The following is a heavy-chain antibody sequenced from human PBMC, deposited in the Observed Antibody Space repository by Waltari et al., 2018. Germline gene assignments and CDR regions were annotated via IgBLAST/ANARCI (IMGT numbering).Heavy chain of an antibody. J-gene: IGHJ4*02. CDR3: ARQRYYYDESGYYHHFDH. Sequence: QVQLQESGPGLVKPAETLSLPCTVAGGSISNYFWSCIRRPPGKGLEWIGYIYYSGSTSYTPSLKSRVTISVDTSKNQVSLNLSSVTAADTAVYYCARQRYYYDESGYYHHFDHWGPGSLVTVSS. CDR1: GGSISNYF. V-gene: IGHV4-59*08. CDR2: IYYSGST. D-gene: IGHD3-22*01.